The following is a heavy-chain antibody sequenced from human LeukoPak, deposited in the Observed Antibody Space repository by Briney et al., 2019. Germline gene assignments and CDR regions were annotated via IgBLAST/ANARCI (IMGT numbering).Heavy chain of an antibody. CDR1: GFTFSTYA. Sequence: AGGSLRLSCAASGFTFSTYAMNWVRQAPGKGLEWVSYISSSGSTIYYADSVKGRFTISRDNAKNSLYLQMNSLGAEDTAVYYCARDESNGWGSSSFWYNWFDPWGQGTLVTVSS. V-gene: IGHV3-48*04. CDR2: ISSSGSTI. CDR3: ARDESNGWGSSSFWYNWFDP. J-gene: IGHJ5*02. D-gene: IGHD6-6*01.